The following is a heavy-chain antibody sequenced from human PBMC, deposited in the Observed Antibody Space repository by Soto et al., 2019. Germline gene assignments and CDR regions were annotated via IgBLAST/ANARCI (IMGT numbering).Heavy chain of an antibody. J-gene: IGHJ6*02. CDR2: ISDSGGST. V-gene: IGHV3-23*01. CDR3: AKAPGYSNYVAYYYYYGMDV. Sequence: EVQLLESGGGLVQPGGSLRLSCAASGFTFSSYAMSWVRQAPGKGLEWVSAISDSGGSTYYADSVKGRFTISRDNSKNTLYLQMNSLRAEDTAVYYCAKAPGYSNYVAYYYYYGMDVWGQGTTVTVSS. CDR1: GFTFSSYA. D-gene: IGHD4-4*01.